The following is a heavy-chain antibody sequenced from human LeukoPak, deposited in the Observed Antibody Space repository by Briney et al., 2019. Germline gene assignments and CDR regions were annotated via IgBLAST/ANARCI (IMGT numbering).Heavy chain of an antibody. J-gene: IGHJ4*02. Sequence: GGSLRLSCAASGFTFSSYSMNWVRQAPGKGLEWVSSISSSSSYIYYADFVKGRFTISRDNAKNSLYLQMNTLRAEDTAVYYCARETYHYDSSGYYFSRGFDYWGQGTLVTVSS. V-gene: IGHV3-21*01. CDR3: ARETYHYDSSGYYFSRGFDY. CDR2: ISSSSSYI. CDR1: GFTFSSYS. D-gene: IGHD3-22*01.